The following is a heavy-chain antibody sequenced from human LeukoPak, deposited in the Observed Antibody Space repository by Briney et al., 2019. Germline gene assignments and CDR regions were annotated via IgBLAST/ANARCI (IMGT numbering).Heavy chain of an antibody. J-gene: IGHJ4*02. CDR2: IWYDGSNK. Sequence: GGSLRLSCAASGFTFSSYGMHWVRQAPGKGLEWVAVIWYDGSNKYYADSVKGRFTISRDNAKNSLYLQMNSLRAEDTAVYYCARGRGWNDVWGQGTLVTVSS. CDR1: GFTFSSYG. D-gene: IGHD1-1*01. CDR3: ARGRGWNDV. V-gene: IGHV3-33*01.